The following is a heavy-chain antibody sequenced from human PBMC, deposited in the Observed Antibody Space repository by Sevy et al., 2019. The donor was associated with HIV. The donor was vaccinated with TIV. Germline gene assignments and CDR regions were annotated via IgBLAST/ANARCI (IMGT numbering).Heavy chain of an antibody. CDR3: ARLVRVVYAITYWFDP. J-gene: IGHJ5*02. D-gene: IGHD2-8*02. CDR2: IHYGGGT. V-gene: IGHV4-39*01. Sequence: SETLSLTCTVSGGSISSSLYYWGWIRQPPGKGLEWIGGIHYGGGTYYNPSLKSRVTISVDTSKNQFSLKLSSVTGADTAVYYCARLVRVVYAITYWFDPWGQGTLVTVSS. CDR1: GGSISSSLYY.